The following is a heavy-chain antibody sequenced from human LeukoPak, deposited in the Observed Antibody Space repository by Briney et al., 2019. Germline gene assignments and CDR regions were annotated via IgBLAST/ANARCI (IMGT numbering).Heavy chain of an antibody. CDR3: ARLITMVRGFYFYYMDV. CDR2: IYSGGST. V-gene: IGHV3-53*01. J-gene: IGHJ6*03. D-gene: IGHD3-10*01. Sequence: PGGSLRLSCAASGFTVSTNYMNWVRQAPGKGLEWVSVIYSGGSTYYTDSVKGRFTISRDNSRNTLYLQMNAPRAEDTAVYYCARLITMVRGFYFYYMDVWGKGTTVTVSS. CDR1: GFTVSTNY.